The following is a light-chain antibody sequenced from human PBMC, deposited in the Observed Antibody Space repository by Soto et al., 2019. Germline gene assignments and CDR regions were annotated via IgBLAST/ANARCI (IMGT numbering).Light chain of an antibody. CDR3: SSSTSSGTLDA. Sequence: QSALTQPASVSGSPGQSITISCTGTSSDVGGYNYVSWYQQHPGKAPKLMIYDVSNRPSGVSNRFSGSKSGNTASLTISGLQAEDVADYYCSSSTSSGTLDAFGTGTKVTVL. CDR2: DVS. CDR1: SSDVGGYNY. J-gene: IGLJ1*01. V-gene: IGLV2-14*01.